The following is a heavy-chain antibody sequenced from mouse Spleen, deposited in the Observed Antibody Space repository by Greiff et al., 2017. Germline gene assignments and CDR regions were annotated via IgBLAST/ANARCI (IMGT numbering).Heavy chain of an antibody. V-gene: IGHV1S81*02. Sequence: QVQLQQSGAELVKPGASVKLSCKASGYTFTSYYMYWVKQRPGQGLEWIGEINPSNGGTNFNEKFKSKATLTVDKSSSTAYMQLSSLTSEDSAVYYCTRGTTCAYWGQGTRVTVSA. J-gene: IGHJ3*01. CDR1: GYTFTSYY. D-gene: IGHD1-1*01. CDR3: TRGTTCAY. CDR2: INPSNGGT.